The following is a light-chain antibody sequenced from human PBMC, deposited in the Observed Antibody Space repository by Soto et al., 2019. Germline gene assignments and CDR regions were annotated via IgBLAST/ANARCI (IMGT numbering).Light chain of an antibody. CDR3: QQYNNWPWT. CDR2: GAS. CDR1: QSISGA. J-gene: IGKJ1*01. Sequence: EIGMTQSPATLSVSPEGRATLSCRASQSISGALAWYQQKPGQAPRLLIHGASTRATSFPARFSGSGSGTDFTLTISSLQSEDFAVYYCQQYNNWPWTFGQGTKADI. V-gene: IGKV3-15*01.